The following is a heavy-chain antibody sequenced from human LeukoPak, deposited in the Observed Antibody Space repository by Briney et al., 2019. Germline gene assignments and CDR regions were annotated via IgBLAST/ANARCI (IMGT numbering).Heavy chain of an antibody. J-gene: IGHJ4*02. CDR2: ISGGGDMI. V-gene: IGHV3-23*01. D-gene: IGHD3-22*01. CDR3: AKSSGYFADTPDY. Sequence: GGSLRLSSAASGFTFSTYAMSWVRQAPGRGLEWLSTISGGGDMIFSADSVKGRFSISRDDSKNTLFLEMNTLRAEDTAVYYCAKSSGYFADTPDYWGQGTLVTVSS. CDR1: GFTFSTYA.